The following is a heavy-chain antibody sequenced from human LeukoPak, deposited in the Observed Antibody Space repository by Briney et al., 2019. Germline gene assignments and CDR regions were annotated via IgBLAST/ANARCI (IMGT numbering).Heavy chain of an antibody. Sequence: KPSETLSLTCTVSGVSIRSYYWNWIRQPPGKELEWIGSIYYSGRTNYNPSLKSRVTMSVDTSKNQFSLNLYSVTAADTAVYYCARGGSSGYPAWAFDIWGQGTMVTVSS. CDR3: ARGGSSGYPAWAFDI. D-gene: IGHD3-22*01. V-gene: IGHV4-59*01. J-gene: IGHJ3*02. CDR1: GVSIRSYY. CDR2: IYYSGRT.